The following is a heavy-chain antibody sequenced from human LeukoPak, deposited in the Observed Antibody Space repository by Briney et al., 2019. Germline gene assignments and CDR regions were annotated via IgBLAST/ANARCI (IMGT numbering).Heavy chain of an antibody. CDR3: ARDSAVPGTCDY. Sequence: ASVKVSCKASGYTFTTYGISWVRQAPGQVLEWMGWISAYNGNTNYAQKLQGRVTVTTDTSTSTAYMELRSLRSDDTAVYYCARDSAVPGTCDYWGQGTLVTVSS. V-gene: IGHV1-18*01. CDR2: ISAYNGNT. D-gene: IGHD6-19*01. CDR1: GYTFTTYG. J-gene: IGHJ4*02.